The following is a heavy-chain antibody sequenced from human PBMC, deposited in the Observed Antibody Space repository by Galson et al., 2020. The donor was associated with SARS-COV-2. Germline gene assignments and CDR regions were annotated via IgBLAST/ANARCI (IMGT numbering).Heavy chain of an antibody. CDR2: INSAGSSI. CDR3: VLWGHYDTSAYYWGQ. CDR1: GFTFSNYW. V-gene: IGHV3-74*01. J-gene: IGHJ4*02. D-gene: IGHD3-22*01. Sequence: GGSLRLSCAASGFTFSNYWMHWVRQAPGQGLVWVSRINSAGSSINYADFVKGRFTISRDNAKNTLYLQMNSLRVEDTAIYYCVLWGHYDTSAYYWGQWGQGTLVTVSS.